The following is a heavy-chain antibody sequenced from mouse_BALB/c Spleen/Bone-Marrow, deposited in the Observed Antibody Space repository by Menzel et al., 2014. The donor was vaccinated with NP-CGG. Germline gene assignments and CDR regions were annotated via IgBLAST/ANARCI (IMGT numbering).Heavy chain of an antibody. J-gene: IGHJ4*01. D-gene: IGHD2-14*01. Sequence: EVQLQQSGPDLVKPSQSLSLTCTVTGYSITSGYSWHWIRQFPGNKLEWMGYIHYSGSTNYNPSLKSRISITRDTSKNQFCLQLNAVTTEDTATYYCAREGAYYRYDYAMDYWGQGTSVTVSS. CDR2: IHYSGST. CDR3: AREGAYYRYDYAMDY. CDR1: GYSITSGYS. V-gene: IGHV3-1*02.